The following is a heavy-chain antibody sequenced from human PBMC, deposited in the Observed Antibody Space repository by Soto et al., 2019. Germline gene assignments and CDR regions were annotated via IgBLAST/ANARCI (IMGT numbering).Heavy chain of an antibody. CDR1: GDTFTDYY. Sequence: GASVKVSCKASGDTFTDYYIHWVRQAPGQGPEWMGVIRPTGDLANYAQKFQGRVTVTRDTSASTVYMELSSLRSEDTAVYYCARDRPTTWFRTGMDVWGQGTTVTVSS. D-gene: IGHD3-9*01. J-gene: IGHJ6*02. CDR2: IRPTGDLA. CDR3: ARDRPTTWFRTGMDV. V-gene: IGHV1-46*01.